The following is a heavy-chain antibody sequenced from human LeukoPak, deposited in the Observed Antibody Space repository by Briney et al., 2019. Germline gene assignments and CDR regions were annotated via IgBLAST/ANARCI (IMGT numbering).Heavy chain of an antibody. V-gene: IGHV1-18*01. Sequence: GASVKVSCKASGYTFTSYGISWVRQAPGQGLEWMGWISAYNGNTNYAQKLQGRVTMTRDTSTSTVYMELSSLRSDDTAMYYCARESPPNWFDPWGQGTLVTVSS. J-gene: IGHJ5*02. CDR3: ARESPPNWFDP. CDR1: GYTFTSYG. CDR2: ISAYNGNT.